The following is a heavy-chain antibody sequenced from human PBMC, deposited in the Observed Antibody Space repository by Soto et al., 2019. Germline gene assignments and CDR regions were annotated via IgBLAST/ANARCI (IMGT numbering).Heavy chain of an antibody. V-gene: IGHV4-61*05. J-gene: IGHJ4*02. CDR3: AIVTAVAGY. Sequence: PXETLSLTCTVSGGSISSSSYYWGWIRQPPGKGLEWIGYIYYSGTTNYNPSLKSRVIISIDTSKNQFSLKLTSVTAADTAVYYCAIVTAVAGYWGQGILVTVSS. CDR1: GGSISSSSYY. D-gene: IGHD6-19*01. CDR2: IYYSGTT.